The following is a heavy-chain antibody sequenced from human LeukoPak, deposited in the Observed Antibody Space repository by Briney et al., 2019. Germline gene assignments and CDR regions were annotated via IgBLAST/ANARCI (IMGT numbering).Heavy chain of an antibody. CDR1: GFTFSSYA. D-gene: IGHD2-21*02. CDR2: ISGSGGST. CDR3: AKDDPHIVVVTAIHALDY. Sequence: GGSLRLSCAASGFTFSSYAMGWVRQAPGKGLEWVSAISGSGGSTYYADSVKGRFTISRDNSKNTLYLQMNSLRAEDTAVYYCAKDDPHIVVVTAIHALDYWGQGTLVTVSS. V-gene: IGHV3-23*01. J-gene: IGHJ4*02.